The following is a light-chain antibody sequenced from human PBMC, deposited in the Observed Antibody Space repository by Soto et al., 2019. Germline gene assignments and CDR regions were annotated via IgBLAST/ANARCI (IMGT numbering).Light chain of an antibody. V-gene: IGLV1-44*01. J-gene: IGLJ2*01. CDR3: AAWDDSLNGVV. CDR2: SNN. Sequence: QLVLTQAPSASGTPGQGVTISCSGSSSNIGSNTVNWYQQLPGTAPKLLIYSNNQRPSGVPDRFSGSKSGTSASLAISGLQSEDEADYYCAAWDDSLNGVVFGGGTKLTVL. CDR1: SSNIGSNT.